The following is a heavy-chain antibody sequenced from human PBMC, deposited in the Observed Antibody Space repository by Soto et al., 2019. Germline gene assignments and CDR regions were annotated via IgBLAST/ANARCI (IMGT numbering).Heavy chain of an antibody. CDR2: INPNSGGT. CDR1: GYTFTGYY. Sequence: ASVKVSCKASGYTFTGYYMHWVRQAPGQGLEWMGWINPNSGGTNYAQKFQGWVTMTRDTSISTAYMEMSRLRSDDTAVYYCARGEVGILTGYFPDYYGMDVWGQGTTVTVSS. V-gene: IGHV1-2*04. CDR3: ARGEVGILTGYFPDYYGMDV. J-gene: IGHJ6*02. D-gene: IGHD3-9*01.